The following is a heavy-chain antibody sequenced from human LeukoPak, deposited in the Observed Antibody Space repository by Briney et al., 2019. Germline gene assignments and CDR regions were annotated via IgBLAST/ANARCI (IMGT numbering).Heavy chain of an antibody. CDR2: INHSGST. J-gene: IGHJ6*03. CDR1: XXXXSGXY. CDR3: ARGKRGRYYDFWSGYYPYYYYMDV. D-gene: IGHD3-3*01. Sequence: SETLSLXCAXXXXXXSGXYWSWIRQPPGKGLEWIGEINHSGSTNYNPSLKSRVTISVDTSKNQFSLKLSSVTAADTAVYYCARGKRGRYYDFWSGYYPYYYYMDVWGKGTTVTVSS. V-gene: IGHV4-34*01.